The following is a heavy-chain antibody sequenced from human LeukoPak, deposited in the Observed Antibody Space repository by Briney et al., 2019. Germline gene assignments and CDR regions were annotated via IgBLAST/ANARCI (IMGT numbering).Heavy chain of an antibody. CDR3: ATGYY. V-gene: IGHV3-66*01. J-gene: IGHJ4*02. D-gene: IGHD1-14*01. CDR1: GFTVSSNY. CDR2: IYSGGTT. Sequence: GGSLRLSCAASGFTVSSNYLSGARQAPGKGLEWVSVIYSGGTTYYAESVKGRFTISRDNSKNMLYLQMNSLGAEDTAVYYCATGYYWGQGTLVSDSS.